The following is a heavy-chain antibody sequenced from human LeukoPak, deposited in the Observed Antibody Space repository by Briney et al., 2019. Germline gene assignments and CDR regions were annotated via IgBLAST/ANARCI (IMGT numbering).Heavy chain of an antibody. CDR2: ISGSGGST. CDR1: GFTFSSYA. J-gene: IGHJ4*02. Sequence: QTGGSLRLSCAASGFTFSSYAMSWVRQAPGKGLEWVSAISGSGGSTYYADSVKGRFTISRDNSKNTLYLQMNSLRAEDTAVYYCASPSLYSSSWFDFDYWGQGTLVTVSS. D-gene: IGHD6-13*01. V-gene: IGHV3-23*01. CDR3: ASPSLYSSSWFDFDY.